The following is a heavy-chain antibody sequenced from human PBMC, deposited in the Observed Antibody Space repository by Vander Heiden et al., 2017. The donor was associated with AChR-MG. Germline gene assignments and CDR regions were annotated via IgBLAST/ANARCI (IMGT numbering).Heavy chain of an antibody. Sequence: EVQLVEYGGGLIQPGGSLRLSCAASGFTVSSKYMNWVRQAPGKGLEWVSFIYSDGTTYYADSVKGRFTLSRDNAKNSLYLQMNSLRVEDTAMYYCARGWGIGVTATQRGAFDMWGQGTMVTVSS. CDR3: ARGWGIGVTATQRGAFDM. V-gene: IGHV3-53*01. D-gene: IGHD2-21*02. CDR2: IYSDGTT. CDR1: GFTVSSKY. J-gene: IGHJ3*02.